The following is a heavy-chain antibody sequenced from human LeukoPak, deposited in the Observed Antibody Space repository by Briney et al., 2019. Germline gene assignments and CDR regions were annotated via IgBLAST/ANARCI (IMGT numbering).Heavy chain of an antibody. CDR1: GYTFTSYG. Sequence: ASVKVSCKASGYTFTSYGVSRVRQAPGQGLEWMGWISACNGNTNNAQKLQGRVTMTTDTSTSTAYMELRSLRSDDTAVYYCARDAGGHYFDYWGQGTLVTVSS. J-gene: IGHJ4*02. CDR3: ARDAGGHYFDY. V-gene: IGHV1-18*01. CDR2: ISACNGNT. D-gene: IGHD6-25*01.